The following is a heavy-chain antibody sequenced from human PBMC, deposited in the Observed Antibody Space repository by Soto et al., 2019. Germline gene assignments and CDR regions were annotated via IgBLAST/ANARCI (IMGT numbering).Heavy chain of an antibody. CDR1: GYSFTSLW. J-gene: IGHJ3*02. Sequence: GGSLKLSCRGSGYSFTSLWMDWVRQVPGKGLEWVGGICSDDTHTRYSPSFHGQVTISADKSISTDYLQWSSLNAADTAMYYCARSAGIAADGTAFDIWGQGTMVTVSS. CDR2: ICSDDTHT. D-gene: IGHD6-13*01. CDR3: ARSAGIAADGTAFDI. V-gene: IGHV5-51*01.